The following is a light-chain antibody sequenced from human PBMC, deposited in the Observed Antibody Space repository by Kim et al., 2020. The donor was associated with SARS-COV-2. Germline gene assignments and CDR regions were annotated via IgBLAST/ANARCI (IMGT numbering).Light chain of an antibody. Sequence: GSPGQSITISCTGTSSDVGSYNLVSWYQQHPGKAPKLMIYEVSKRPSGVSNRFSGSKSGNTASLTISGLQAEDEADYYCCSYAGMVFGGGTKLTVL. CDR2: EVS. CDR1: SSDVGSYNL. CDR3: CSYAGMV. J-gene: IGLJ2*01. V-gene: IGLV2-23*02.